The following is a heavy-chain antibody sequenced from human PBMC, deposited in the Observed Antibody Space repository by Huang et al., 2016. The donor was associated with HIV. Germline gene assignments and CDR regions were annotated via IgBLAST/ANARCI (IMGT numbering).Heavy chain of an antibody. CDR2: TIPIFGTA. Sequence: QVQMVQSGAEVKKPGSSVKVSCKASGGTFSSNAITWVRQAPGQGLEGMGGTIPIFGTANSAQKCQGRVTITADESTSTAYMQLSSLRSEDTAVYYCAREFYYDSTGYYFDYWGQGTLVTVSS. J-gene: IGHJ4*02. CDR1: GGTFSSNA. V-gene: IGHV1-69*01. D-gene: IGHD3-22*01. CDR3: AREFYYDSTGYYFDY.